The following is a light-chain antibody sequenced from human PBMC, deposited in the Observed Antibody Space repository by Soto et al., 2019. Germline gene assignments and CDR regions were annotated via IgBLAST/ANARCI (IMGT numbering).Light chain of an antibody. Sequence: QSALTQPASVSGSPGQSITISCTGTSSDVGAYNSVSWYQQHPGKAPKLMIYDVSSRPSGVSNRFSGSKSGNTASLTISGLQAEDEADYYCSSYTSSSTLYVFGTGTKVTVL. V-gene: IGLV2-14*03. CDR1: SSDVGAYNS. CDR2: DVS. J-gene: IGLJ1*01. CDR3: SSYTSSSTLYV.